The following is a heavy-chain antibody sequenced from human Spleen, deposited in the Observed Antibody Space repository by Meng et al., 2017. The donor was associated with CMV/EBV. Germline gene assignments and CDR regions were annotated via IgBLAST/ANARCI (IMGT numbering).Heavy chain of an antibody. CDR1: GGSFSGYY. CDR2: INHSGIT. D-gene: IGHD3-10*01. CDR3: ARESPGDY. V-gene: IGHV4-34*01. Sequence: TLSLTCAVYGGSFSGYYWSWIRQPPGKGLEWIGEINHSGITKYNPSLNSRVTISVDTSKKQFSLKLSSVTAADTAVYYCARESPGDYWGQGTLVTVSS. J-gene: IGHJ4*02.